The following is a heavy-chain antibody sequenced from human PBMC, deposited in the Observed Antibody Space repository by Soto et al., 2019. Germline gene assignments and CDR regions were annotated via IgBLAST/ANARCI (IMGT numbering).Heavy chain of an antibody. CDR1: RYTFTSHG. J-gene: IGHJ6*03. V-gene: IGHV1-18*04. D-gene: IGHD4-17*01. Sequence: QVQLVQSGAEVKKPGASVKVSCKPSRYTFTSHGISWVRQAPGQGLEWMGWISAYNGNTNYAQKFQGRFTMTTDTSTSTAYMELRSLRSDDTAVYYCARGTVTTGYYHYYMDVWGKGTTVTVSS. CDR3: ARGTVTTGYYHYYMDV. CDR2: ISAYNGNT.